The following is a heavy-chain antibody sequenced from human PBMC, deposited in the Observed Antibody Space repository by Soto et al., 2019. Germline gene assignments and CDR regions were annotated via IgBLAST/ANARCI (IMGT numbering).Heavy chain of an antibody. D-gene: IGHD2-2*03. CDR3: ATGYCSSITCYNFDY. Sequence: EVQLLESGGGLVQPGGSLRLSCAASGFTFSSYAMSWVRQAPGKGLEWVSAISGSGTITYYADSVKGRFTISRDNSKNTLYLQMNSLRAEDTAVYYCATGYCSSITCYNFDYWGQRTLVTVSS. CDR2: ISGSGTIT. J-gene: IGHJ4*02. V-gene: IGHV3-23*01. CDR1: GFTFSSYA.